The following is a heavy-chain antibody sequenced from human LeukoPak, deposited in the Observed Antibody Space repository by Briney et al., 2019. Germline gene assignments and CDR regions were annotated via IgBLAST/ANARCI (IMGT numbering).Heavy chain of an antibody. V-gene: IGHV3-23*01. J-gene: IGHJ4*02. CDR3: AKNGRHVVVTAIFLR. Sequence: GGSLRLSCAASGLTFSSYAMSWVRQAPGKGLEWVSSISGSGGSTYYADSVKGRFTISRDNSKNTLYLQMNSLRAEDTAVYYCAKNGRHVVVTAIFLRWGQGILVTVSS. CDR1: GLTFSSYA. CDR2: ISGSGGST. D-gene: IGHD2-21*02.